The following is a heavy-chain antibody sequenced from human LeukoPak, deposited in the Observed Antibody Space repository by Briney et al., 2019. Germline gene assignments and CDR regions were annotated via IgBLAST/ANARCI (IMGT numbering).Heavy chain of an antibody. Sequence: PGGSLRLSCLASGFTFSGFSFSNYPMYWVRQAPGKGLEWVAVISYDGNTRYYADSVKGRFTLSRDNSKNTLYLQMNSLRAEDTAVYYCAKRHDSSGYYYVGEDYFDYWGQGTLVTVSS. J-gene: IGHJ4*02. CDR3: AKRHDSSGYYYVGEDYFDY. CDR1: GFTFSGFSFSNYP. D-gene: IGHD3-22*01. V-gene: IGHV3-30*18. CDR2: ISYDGNTR.